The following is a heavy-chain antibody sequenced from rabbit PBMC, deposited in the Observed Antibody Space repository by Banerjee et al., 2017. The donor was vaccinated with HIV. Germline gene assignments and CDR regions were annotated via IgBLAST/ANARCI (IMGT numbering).Heavy chain of an antibody. CDR3: ARGGYGGYAYNL. CDR1: GFSFSSDYW. D-gene: IGHD6-1*01. J-gene: IGHJ4*01. Sequence: QEQLEESGGDLVKPEGSLTLTCTASGFSFSSDYWISWVRQAPGKGLEWIASIYVGSSGTTYYASWAKGRFTISKTSSTTVTLQMTSLAAADTATYFCARGGYGGYAYNLWGPGTLVTVS. CDR2: IYVGSSGTT. V-gene: IGHV1S45*01.